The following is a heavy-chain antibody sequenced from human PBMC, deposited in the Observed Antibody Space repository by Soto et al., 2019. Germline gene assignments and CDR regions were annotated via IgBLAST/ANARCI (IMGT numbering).Heavy chain of an antibody. D-gene: IGHD4-4*01. CDR1: GCTLSSGA. CDR3: AKDGVTSFHY. V-gene: IGHV3-23*01. CDR2: ISGGGGST. J-gene: IGHJ4*02. Sequence: PGGSRRLSCAGSGCTLSSGARSWVRQAPGKGLEGASAISGGGGSTYDADSVKCRFTISRDNSKNNLYLQMNSLRAEDTAVYYCAKDGVTSFHYWCQGTLVTVSS.